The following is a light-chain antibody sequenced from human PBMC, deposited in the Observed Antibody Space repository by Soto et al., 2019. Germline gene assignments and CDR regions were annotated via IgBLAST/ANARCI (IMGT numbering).Light chain of an antibody. Sequence: DIQMTQSPSTLSASVGDRVIITCRASQYINTWLAWYQQKPGRAPKLLIYSSSSLESGVTSRFSGSGSGSEFTLTISSLQSDDFATYYCQQKQGVPFTFGQRTKLEI. J-gene: IGKJ2*01. CDR1: QYINTW. CDR3: QQKQGVPFT. CDR2: SSS. V-gene: IGKV1-5*03.